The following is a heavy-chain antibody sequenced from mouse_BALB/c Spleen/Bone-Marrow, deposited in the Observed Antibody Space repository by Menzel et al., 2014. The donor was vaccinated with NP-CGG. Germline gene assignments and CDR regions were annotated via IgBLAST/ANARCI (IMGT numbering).Heavy chain of an antibody. Sequence: EVHLVESGGGLVQPKGSLKLSCAASGFTFNTYAMNWVRQAPGKGLEWVARIRSKSNNYATYYADSVKDRLASSRNDSQSMLYLQMNNLKTEDTAMYYCVRQGDGYYNWYFDVWGAGTTVTVSS. D-gene: IGHD2-3*01. J-gene: IGHJ1*01. V-gene: IGHV10-1*02. CDR3: VRQGDGYYNWYFDV. CDR1: GFTFNTYA. CDR2: IRSKSNNYAT.